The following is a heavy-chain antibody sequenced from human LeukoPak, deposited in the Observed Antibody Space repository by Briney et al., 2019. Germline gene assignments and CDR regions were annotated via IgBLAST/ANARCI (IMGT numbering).Heavy chain of an antibody. V-gene: IGHV1-24*01. CDR1: GYTLTELS. D-gene: IGHD6-19*01. CDR2: FDPEDGET. J-gene: IGHJ3*02. CDR3: ATGLAVAVLDAFDI. Sequence: ASVKVSCKVSGYTLTELSMHWVRQAPGKGLEWMGGFDPEDGETIYAQKFQGRVTMTEDTPTDTAYMELSSLRSEDTAVYYCATGLAVAVLDAFDIWGQGTMVTVSS.